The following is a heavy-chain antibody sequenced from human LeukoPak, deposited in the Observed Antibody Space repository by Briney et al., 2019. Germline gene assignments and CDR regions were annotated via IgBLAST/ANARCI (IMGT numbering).Heavy chain of an antibody. CDR1: GFTFDDYA. Sequence: GRSLRLSCAASGFTFDDYAMHWVRQAPGKGLEWVSGISWNSGSIGYADSVKGRFTISRDNAKNSLYLQMNSLRAEDTALYYCAKDKTVAGTVGNYFDHWGQGTLVTVSS. D-gene: IGHD6-19*01. CDR3: AKDKTVAGTVGNYFDH. CDR2: ISWNSGSI. J-gene: IGHJ4*02. V-gene: IGHV3-9*01.